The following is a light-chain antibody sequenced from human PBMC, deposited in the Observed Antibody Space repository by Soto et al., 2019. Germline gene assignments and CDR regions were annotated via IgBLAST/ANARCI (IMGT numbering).Light chain of an antibody. CDR1: TSDVGSYDF. CDR3: SSYRSSVTHNYV. J-gene: IGLJ1*01. CDR2: DVT. V-gene: IGLV2-14*01. Sequence: QSALTQPASVSGSPGQSITISCTGTTSDVGSYDFVSWYQQHPGKAPKLMIYDVTSRPSGVSNRFSGSKSGNTASLTISGLQAEDEADYYCSSYRSSVTHNYVFGTGTKLTVL.